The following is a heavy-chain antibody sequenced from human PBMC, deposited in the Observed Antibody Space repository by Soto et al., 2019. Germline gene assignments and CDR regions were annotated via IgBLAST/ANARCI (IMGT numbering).Heavy chain of an antibody. CDR3: GRDQPPDFWSQGFDP. D-gene: IGHD3-3*01. V-gene: IGHV1-69*05. CDR2: INPINGTA. CDR1: GGTFTNYA. Sequence: SVKVSCKASGGTFTNYAFSWVRQAPGQGLEWLGGINPINGTAKYSQKFQGRVTITTDTSASTAYMELSSLRSEDTAVYYCGRDQPPDFWSQGFDPWGQGTLVTVSS. J-gene: IGHJ5*02.